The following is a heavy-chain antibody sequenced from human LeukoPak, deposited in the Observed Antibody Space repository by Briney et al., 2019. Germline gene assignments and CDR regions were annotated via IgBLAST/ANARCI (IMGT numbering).Heavy chain of an antibody. CDR3: ARSPRLNYYGSGSYDY. CDR1: GFTFSSYW. Sequence: GGSLRLSCAASGFTFSSYWMSWVRQAPGKGLECVANIKQDGSEKYYVDSVKGRFTISRDNAKNSLYLQMNSLRAEDTAVYYCARSPRLNYYGSGSYDYWGQGTLVTVSS. V-gene: IGHV3-7*01. J-gene: IGHJ4*02. D-gene: IGHD3-10*01. CDR2: IKQDGSEK.